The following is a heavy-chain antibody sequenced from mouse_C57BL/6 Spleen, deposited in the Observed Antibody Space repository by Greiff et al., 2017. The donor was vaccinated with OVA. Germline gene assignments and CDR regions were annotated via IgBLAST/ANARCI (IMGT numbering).Heavy chain of an antibody. Sequence: VKVVESGPGLVAPSQSLSITCTVSGFSLTSYGVDWVRQPPGTGLEWLGVIWGGGSTNYNSALMSRLSISKDNSKSQVFLKMNSLQTDDTAMYYCAKRSTMVTGGAMDYWGQGTSVTVSS. J-gene: IGHJ4*01. CDR1: GFSLTSYG. CDR3: AKRSTMVTGGAMDY. D-gene: IGHD2-2*01. V-gene: IGHV2-9*01. CDR2: IWGGGST.